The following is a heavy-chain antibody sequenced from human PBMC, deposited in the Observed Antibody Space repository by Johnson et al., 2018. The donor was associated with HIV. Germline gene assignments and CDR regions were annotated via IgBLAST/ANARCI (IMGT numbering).Heavy chain of an antibody. J-gene: IGHJ3*02. D-gene: IGHD4-17*01. CDR3: ARAGYGDPSRGDI. CDR1: GFTVSSNY. CDR2: IYSGGST. V-gene: IGHV3-66*01. Sequence: VQLVESGGGLVQPGGSLRLSCAASGFTVSSNYMSWVRQAPGKGLEWVSVIYSGGSTYYADSVKGRFTISRDNSKNTLYLPMNSLRAEDTAVYYCARAGYGDPSRGDIWGQGTMVTVSS.